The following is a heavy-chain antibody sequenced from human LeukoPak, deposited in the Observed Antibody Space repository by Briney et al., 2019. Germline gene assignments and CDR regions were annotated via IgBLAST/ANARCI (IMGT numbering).Heavy chain of an antibody. J-gene: IGHJ4*02. D-gene: IGHD3-22*01. V-gene: IGHV3-23*01. CDR2: ISGSGGST. CDR3: AKDRYYYDSSGYYYFFDY. Sequence: GGSLRLSCAASGFTFSSDAMSWVRQAPGKGLEWVSAISGSGGSTYYADSVKGRFTISRDNSKNTLYPQMNSLRAEDTAVYYCAKDRYYYDSSGYYYFFDYWGQGTLVTVSS. CDR1: GFTFSSDA.